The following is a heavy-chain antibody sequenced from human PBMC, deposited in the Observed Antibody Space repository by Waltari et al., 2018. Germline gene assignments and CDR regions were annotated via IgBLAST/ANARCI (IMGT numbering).Heavy chain of an antibody. J-gene: IGHJ6*02. CDR3: TRLNAYGMDV. Sequence: EVQLVESGGGFVQPGGSLQLSCAASGLTLRGCAMHWVRQASGKGLEWVGRIRNKANNYATAYAASVKGRFTISRDDSKNTAYLQMNSLKTEDTAVYYCTRLNAYGMDVWGQGTTVTVSS. CDR2: IRNKANNYAT. D-gene: IGHD2-8*01. CDR1: GLTLRGCA. V-gene: IGHV3-73*01.